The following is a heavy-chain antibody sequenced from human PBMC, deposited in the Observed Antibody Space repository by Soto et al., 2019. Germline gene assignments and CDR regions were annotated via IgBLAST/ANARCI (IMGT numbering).Heavy chain of an antibody. CDR3: ASYEGGSRDYFDY. Sequence: GGSLRLSCAASGFTFSSYAMHWVRQAPGKGLEWVAVISYDGSNKYYADSVKGRFTISRDNSKNTLYLQMNSLRAEDTAVYYCASYEGGSRDYFDYWGQGTLVTVSS. V-gene: IGHV3-30*04. J-gene: IGHJ4*02. CDR2: ISYDGSNK. CDR1: GFTFSSYA. D-gene: IGHD3-16*01.